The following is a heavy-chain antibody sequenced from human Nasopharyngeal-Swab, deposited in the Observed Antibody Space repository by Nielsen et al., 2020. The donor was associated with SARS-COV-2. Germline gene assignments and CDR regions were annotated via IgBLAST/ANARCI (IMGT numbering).Heavy chain of an antibody. V-gene: IGHV3-53*01. CDR2: IYSGGST. J-gene: IGHJ4*02. CDR3: ARAAPYYYDSSGYYPFDY. CDR1: GFTVSSNY. D-gene: IGHD3-22*01. Sequence: GESLKISCAASGFTVSSNYMSWVRQAPGKGLEWVSVIYSGGSTYYADSVKGRFTISRDNSKNTLYLQMNSLRAEDTAVYYCARAAPYYYDSSGYYPFDYWGQGTLVTVSS.